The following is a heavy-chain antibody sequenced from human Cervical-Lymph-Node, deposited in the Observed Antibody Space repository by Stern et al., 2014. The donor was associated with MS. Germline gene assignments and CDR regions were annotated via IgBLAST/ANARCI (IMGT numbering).Heavy chain of an antibody. D-gene: IGHD6-19*01. CDR3: ARWQGQWLVAPSLDY. Sequence: VQLVESGAEVKKPGASVKVSFKASGYTFTGYYMHWVRQAPGQGLEWMGRINPNSGGTNYAQKFQGRVTMTRDTSISTAYMELSRLRSDDTAVYYCARWQGQWLVAPSLDYWGQGTLVTVSS. V-gene: IGHV1-2*06. J-gene: IGHJ4*02. CDR2: INPNSGGT. CDR1: GYTFTGYY.